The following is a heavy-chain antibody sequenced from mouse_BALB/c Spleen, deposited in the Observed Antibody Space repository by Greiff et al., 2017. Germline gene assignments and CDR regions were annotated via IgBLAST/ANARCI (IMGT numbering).Heavy chain of an antibody. Sequence: QGQLQQPGAELVRPGASVKLSCKASGYTFTSYWINWVKQRPGQGLEWIGNIYPSDSYTNYNQKFKDKATLTVDKSSSTAYMQLSSPTSEDSAVYYCTRSEGKSYGNYFDYWGQGTTLTVSS. V-gene: IGHV1-69*02. CDR3: TRSEGKSYGNYFDY. J-gene: IGHJ2*01. D-gene: IGHD2-1*01. CDR1: GYTFTSYW. CDR2: IYPSDSYT.